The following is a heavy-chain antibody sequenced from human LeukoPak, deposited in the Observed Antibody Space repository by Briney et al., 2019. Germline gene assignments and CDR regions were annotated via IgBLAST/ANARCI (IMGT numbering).Heavy chain of an antibody. Sequence: SETLSLTCTVSGGSISSSSYYWSWIRQPPGKGLEWIGYIYYSGSTNYNPSLKSRVTISVDTSKNQFSLKLSSVTAADTAVYYCARDYYMDVWGKGTTVTVSS. J-gene: IGHJ6*03. CDR3: ARDYYMDV. V-gene: IGHV4-61*01. CDR2: IYYSGST. CDR1: GGSISSSSYY.